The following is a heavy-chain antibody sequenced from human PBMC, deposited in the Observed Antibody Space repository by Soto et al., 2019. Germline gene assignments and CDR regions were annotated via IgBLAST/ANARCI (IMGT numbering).Heavy chain of an antibody. D-gene: IGHD6-19*01. CDR2: ISGSGGST. CDR1: GFTFSSYA. V-gene: IGHV3-23*01. Sequence: GGSLRLSCAASGFTFSSYAMSWVRQAPGKGLEWVSAISGSGGSTYYADSVKGRFTISRDNSKNTLYLQMNSLRAEDTAVYYCAKDRTGGSGWSPFFDYWGQGTLVTVSS. CDR3: AKDRTGGSGWSPFFDY. J-gene: IGHJ4*02.